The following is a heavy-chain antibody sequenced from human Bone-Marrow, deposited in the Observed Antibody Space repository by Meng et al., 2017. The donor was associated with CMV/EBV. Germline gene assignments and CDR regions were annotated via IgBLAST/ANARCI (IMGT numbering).Heavy chain of an antibody. CDR3: ARAFCAGGDCYSPNWFDP. CDR1: GGSINSSSYF. V-gene: IGHV4-39*07. CDR2: LYDSGRT. D-gene: IGHD2-21*02. Sequence: GSLRLSCTVSGGSINSSSYFWGWIRQPPGKGLEWIGSLYDSGRTYYNPSLKSRVTISVDTSKNRFSLQLSSVTAADTAVYYCARAFCAGGDCYSPNWFDPWSQGTLVTFSS. J-gene: IGHJ5*02.